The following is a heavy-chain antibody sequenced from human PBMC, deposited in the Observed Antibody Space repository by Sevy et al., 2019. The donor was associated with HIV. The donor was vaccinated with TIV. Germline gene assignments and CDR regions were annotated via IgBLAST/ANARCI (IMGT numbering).Heavy chain of an antibody. J-gene: IGHJ6*02. CDR3: AKSCIAAQYYYYYGMDV. D-gene: IGHD6-13*01. Sequence: GGSLRLSCAASGFTFSSHSMHWVRQAPGKGLEWVATISFDGSNRHYADSVKGRFTISRDNSKNTLYLQMNSLRAEETAVYYCAKSCIAAQYYYYYGMDVWGQGTTVTVSS. CDR2: ISFDGSNR. V-gene: IGHV3-30-3*02. CDR1: GFTFSSHS.